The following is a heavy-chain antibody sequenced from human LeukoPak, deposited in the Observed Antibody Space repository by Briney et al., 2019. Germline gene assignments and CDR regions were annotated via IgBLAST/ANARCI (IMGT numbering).Heavy chain of an antibody. V-gene: IGHV3-7*05. CDR3: ARGIGWFEY. CDR2: INQNGGEK. Sequence: GGSLRLSSAPTGFTLSDSWMTWVPQAPGKGLEWVANINQNGGEKEYVDSVKGRFTISRDNAKNSLFLQMNRLRAEDTAVYYCARGIGWFEYWGQGTLVTVSS. CDR1: GFTLSDSW. D-gene: IGHD2-15*01. J-gene: IGHJ5*01.